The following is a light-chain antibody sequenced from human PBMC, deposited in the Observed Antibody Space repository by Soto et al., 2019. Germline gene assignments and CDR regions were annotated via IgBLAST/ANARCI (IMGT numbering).Light chain of an antibody. CDR3: SSYTRSSTLYV. V-gene: IGLV2-14*01. CDR1: SSDVGDYNY. CDR2: EVS. J-gene: IGLJ1*01. Sequence: QSVLTQPASVSGSPGQSITISCTGTSSDVGDYNYVSWYQQHPGKAPKLMIYEVSNRPSGVSNRFSGSKSGNTASLTISGLQAEDEADYYCSSYTRSSTLYVFXTGTKVTVL.